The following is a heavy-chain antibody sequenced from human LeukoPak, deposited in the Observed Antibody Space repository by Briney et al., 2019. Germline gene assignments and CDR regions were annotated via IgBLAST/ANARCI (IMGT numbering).Heavy chain of an antibody. V-gene: IGHV3-30*02. CDR1: GFTFSNYG. CDR3: AKVAIVGATGLDY. D-gene: IGHD1-26*01. J-gene: IGHJ4*02. CDR2: IRYDGSNK. Sequence: GGSLRLSCAASGFTFSNYGMHWVRQAPGKGLEWVAFIRYDGSNKYYADSVKGRFTIYRDNSKNTLYLQMNSLRAEDTAVYYCAKVAIVGATGLDYWGQGTLVTVSS.